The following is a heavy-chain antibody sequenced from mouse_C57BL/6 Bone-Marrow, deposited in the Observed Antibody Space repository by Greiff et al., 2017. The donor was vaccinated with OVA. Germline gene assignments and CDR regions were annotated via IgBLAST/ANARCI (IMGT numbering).Heavy chain of an antibody. Sequence: VQLQQSGAELVRPGASVKLSCTASGFNIKDDDMHWVKQRPEQGLAWIGWIDPENGDNAQAYPLQGKANITADTSSNTAYLQLSSLTSEDTAVYYCTTGAGYYAMDYWGQGTSVTVSS. CDR3: TTGAGYYAMDY. J-gene: IGHJ4*01. V-gene: IGHV14-4*01. CDR2: IDPENGDN. CDR1: GFNIKDDD.